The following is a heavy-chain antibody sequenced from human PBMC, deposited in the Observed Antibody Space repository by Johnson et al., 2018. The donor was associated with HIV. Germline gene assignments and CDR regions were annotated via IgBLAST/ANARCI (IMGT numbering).Heavy chain of an antibody. CDR1: GFTVSSNY. D-gene: IGHD6-13*01. CDR3: ARDQIAAAGAFDI. V-gene: IGHV3-66*02. Sequence: VQLVESGGGLVQPGGSLRLSCAASGFTVSSNYMSWVRQAPGKGLEWVSVLYSGGSTYYADPVKGRFTISRDNSKNTLYLQMNSLRAEDTAVYYCARDQIAAAGAFDIWGQGTMVTVSS. CDR2: LYSGGST. J-gene: IGHJ3*02.